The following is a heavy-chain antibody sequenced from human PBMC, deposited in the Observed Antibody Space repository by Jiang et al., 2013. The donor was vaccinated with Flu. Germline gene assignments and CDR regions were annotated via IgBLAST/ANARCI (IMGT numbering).Heavy chain of an antibody. CDR3: ARDREYCSGGSCYFDY. V-gene: IGHV3-20*04. J-gene: IGHJ4*02. D-gene: IGHD2-15*01. Sequence: VEVWGRCGTAWGSLRLSCAASGFTFDDYGMSWVRQAPGKGLEWVSGINWNGGSTGYADSVKGRFTISRDNAKNSLYLQMNSLRAEDTALYYCARDREYCSGGSCYFDYWGQGTLVTVSS. CDR2: INWNGGST. CDR1: GFTFDDYG.